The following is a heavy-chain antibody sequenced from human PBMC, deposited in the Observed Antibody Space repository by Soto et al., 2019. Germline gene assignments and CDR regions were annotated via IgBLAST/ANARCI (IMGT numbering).Heavy chain of an antibody. J-gene: IGHJ6*02. V-gene: IGHV1-18*01. CDR2: ISAYNGNT. Sequence: QVQLVQSGAEVKKPGASVKVSCKASGYTFTSYGISWVRQAPGQGLEWMGWISAYNGNTNYAQKLQGRVTMTTDTSTSTAYMELRSLRSDDTAVYYCASIVGATEYYYYYGMDVWGQGTTVTVSS. CDR3: ASIVGATEYYYYYGMDV. D-gene: IGHD1-26*01. CDR1: GYTFTSYG.